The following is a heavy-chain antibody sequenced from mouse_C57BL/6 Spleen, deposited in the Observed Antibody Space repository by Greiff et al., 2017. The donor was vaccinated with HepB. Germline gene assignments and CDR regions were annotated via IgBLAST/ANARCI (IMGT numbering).Heavy chain of an antibody. Sequence: EVKLQQSGPELVKPGASVKISCKASGYTFTDYYMNWVKQRPGKSLEWIGDINPNNGGTSYNQKFKGKATLTVDKSSSTAYMELRSLTSEDSAVYYCAKDGYYAMDDWGQGTSVTGSS. CDR1: GYTFTDYY. CDR2: INPNNGGT. J-gene: IGHJ4*01. D-gene: IGHD2-3*01. V-gene: IGHV1-26*01. CDR3: AKDGYYAMDD.